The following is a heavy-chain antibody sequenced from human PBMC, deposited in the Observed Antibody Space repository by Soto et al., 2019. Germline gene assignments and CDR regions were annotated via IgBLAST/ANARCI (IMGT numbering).Heavy chain of an antibody. CDR1: GFTFGSYA. CDR2: MNGGGGST. Sequence: PGGSLRLSCAASGFTFGSYAMSWVRQAPGKGLEWVSSMNGGGGSTYYAESVQGRFTISRDNSKNTLYLQMNSLRVEDTAVYYCAKKSEIAVPRYHFDLWGQGTLVTVSS. D-gene: IGHD2-21*01. V-gene: IGHV3-23*01. CDR3: AKKSEIAVPRYHFDL. J-gene: IGHJ4*02.